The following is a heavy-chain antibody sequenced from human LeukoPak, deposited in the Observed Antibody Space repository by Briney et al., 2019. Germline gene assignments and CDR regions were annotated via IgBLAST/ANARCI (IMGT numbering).Heavy chain of an antibody. J-gene: IGHJ4*02. Sequence: SVKVSCKASGGTFSSYAISWVRQAPGQGLEWMGGIIPIFGTANYAQKFQGRVTITTDESTSTAYMELSSLRSEDTAVYYCALPGIAAAGSLYFDYWGQGTLVTVSS. CDR3: ALPGIAAAGSLYFDY. CDR1: GGTFSSYA. D-gene: IGHD6-13*01. V-gene: IGHV1-69*05. CDR2: IIPIFGTA.